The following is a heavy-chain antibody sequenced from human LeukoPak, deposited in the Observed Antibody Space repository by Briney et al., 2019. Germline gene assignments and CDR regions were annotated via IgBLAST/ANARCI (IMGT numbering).Heavy chain of an antibody. Sequence: ASVKVSCKASGYTFTSYYMHWVRQAPGQGLEWMGWINPNSGGTNYAQKFQGRVTMTRDTSISTAYMELSRLRSDDTAVYYCAREYCTNGVCYDYWGQGTLVTVSS. CDR1: GYTFTSYY. V-gene: IGHV1-2*02. CDR3: AREYCTNGVCYDY. D-gene: IGHD2-8*01. J-gene: IGHJ4*02. CDR2: INPNSGGT.